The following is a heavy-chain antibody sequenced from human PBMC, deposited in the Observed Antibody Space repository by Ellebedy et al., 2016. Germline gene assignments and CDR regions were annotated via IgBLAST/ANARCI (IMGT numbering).Heavy chain of an antibody. V-gene: IGHV4-30-4*01. CDR3: ARRRDGYKDY. CDR1: GGSISSGDYY. CDR2: IYYSGST. Sequence: LRLXXTVSGGSISSGDYYWSWIRQPPGKGLEWIGYIYYSGSTYYNPSLKSRVTISVDTSKNQFSLKLSAVTAADTAVYDCARRRDGYKDYWGQGTLVTVSS. D-gene: IGHD5-24*01. J-gene: IGHJ4*02.